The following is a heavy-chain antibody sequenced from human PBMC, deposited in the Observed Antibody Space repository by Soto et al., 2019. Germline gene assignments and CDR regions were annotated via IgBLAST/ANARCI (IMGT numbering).Heavy chain of an antibody. D-gene: IGHD1-26*01. J-gene: IGHJ4*02. Sequence: QVQLVESGGGVVQPGRSLRLSCAASGLTFSSYGMHWVRQAPGKGLEWVAVIGSDGSNKYYADSVKGRFTISRDDSKNTLYLQMSSLRVEDTAVYYCASAAGAYDNWGQGTLVTVS. CDR2: IGSDGSNK. V-gene: IGHV3-33*01. CDR3: ASAAGAYDN. CDR1: GLTFSSYG.